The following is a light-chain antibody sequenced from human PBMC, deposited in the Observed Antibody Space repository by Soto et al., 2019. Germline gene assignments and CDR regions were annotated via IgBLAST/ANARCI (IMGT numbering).Light chain of an antibody. CDR3: HQTCRMPDT. V-gene: IGKV1-39*01. CDR2: AVS. J-gene: IGKJ2*01. CDR1: QNIVTN. Sequence: DIQMTQSPSSLSSSVGDRATITCRASQNIVTNLNCYQQKPGRAPQLLISAVSTLQSGVASRFSGSGSGTDFSLTIRGVQREDFATYYCHQTCRMPDTFGRGTKLE.